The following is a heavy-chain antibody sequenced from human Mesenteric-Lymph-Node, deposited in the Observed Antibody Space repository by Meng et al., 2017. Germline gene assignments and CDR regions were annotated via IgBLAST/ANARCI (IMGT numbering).Heavy chain of an antibody. CDR3: ARASYGSGSPLGESWFDP. CDR1: GGSIRISTW. J-gene: IGHJ5*02. V-gene: IGHV4-4*02. Sequence: QVRVQQCGEGRLKPSGSLSLSCAVSGGSIRISTWWSWVRQPPGKGLEWIGEIYHSGGTNYNPSLRGRVTISLDKSKNQFSLTLRSVTAADTAVYYCARASYGSGSPLGESWFDPWGQGTLVTVSS. CDR2: IYHSGGT. D-gene: IGHD3-10*01.